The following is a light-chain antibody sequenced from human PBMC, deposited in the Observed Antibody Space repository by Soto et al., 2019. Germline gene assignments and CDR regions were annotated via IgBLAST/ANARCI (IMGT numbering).Light chain of an antibody. CDR3: QQYNNWPPYT. CDR2: GAS. J-gene: IGKJ2*01. Sequence: EILLTQSPATLSVSPGDRATLSCRASQSVNSDLAWYQQKPGQAPRLLIYGASTRATGIPTRFSGRGSGTEFTLTISSLQSEDFAVYYCQQYNNWPPYTFGQGTKLEIK. CDR1: QSVNSD. V-gene: IGKV3-15*01.